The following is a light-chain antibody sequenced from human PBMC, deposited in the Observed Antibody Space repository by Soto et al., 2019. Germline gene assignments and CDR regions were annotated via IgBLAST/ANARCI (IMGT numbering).Light chain of an antibody. CDR3: TSYTTTKTPYV. V-gene: IGLV2-14*01. Sequence: SVLTQPPSVSGSPVQSITISCSGTSSDVGAYNFVSWYQVHPGRAPKLIISDVTVRPSGVSHRFSGSKSGNSASLTISGLQADDEADYDCTSYTTTKTPYVFGSGTNVTVL. J-gene: IGLJ1*01. CDR1: SSDVGAYNF. CDR2: DVT.